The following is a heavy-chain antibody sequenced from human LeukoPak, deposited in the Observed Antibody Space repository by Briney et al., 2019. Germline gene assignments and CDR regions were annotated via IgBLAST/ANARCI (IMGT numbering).Heavy chain of an antibody. CDR2: IWYDGSNK. D-gene: IGHD2-2*01. Sequence: GGSLRLSCAASGFTFSSYGMHWVRQAPGKGLEWVAVIWYDGSNKYYADSVKGRFTISRDNAKNSLYLQMNSLRAEDTAVYYCARVRTCTTSCQSQPFYYMDVWGKGTTVTVSS. CDR1: GFTFSSYG. CDR3: ARVRTCTTSCQSQPFYYMDV. J-gene: IGHJ6*03. V-gene: IGHV3-33*08.